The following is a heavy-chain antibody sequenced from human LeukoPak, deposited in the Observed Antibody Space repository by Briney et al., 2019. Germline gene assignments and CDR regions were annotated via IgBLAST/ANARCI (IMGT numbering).Heavy chain of an antibody. CDR2: MNPNSGNT. D-gene: IGHD5-12*01. CDR1: GYTFTSYD. Sequence: ASVKVSCKASGYTFTSYDINWVRQATGQGLEWMGWMNPNSGNTGYAQKFQGRVTMTRNTSISTAYMELSSLRSEDTAVYYCARETRMVATMRVGHYYYYGMDVWGQGTTVTVSS. V-gene: IGHV1-8*01. J-gene: IGHJ6*02. CDR3: ARETRMVATMRVGHYYYYGMDV.